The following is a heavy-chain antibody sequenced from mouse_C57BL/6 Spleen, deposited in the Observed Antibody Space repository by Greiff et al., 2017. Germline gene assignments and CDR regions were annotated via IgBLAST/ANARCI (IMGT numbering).Heavy chain of an antibody. CDR1: GYTFTSYT. CDR2: INPSSGYT. J-gene: IGHJ4*01. CDR3: ARPITTVVAKAMDY. Sequence: VQLQQSGAELARPGASVQMSCKASGYTFTSYTMHWVKQRPGQGLEWIGYINPSSGYTKYNQKIKDKATLTADKSSSTAYMQLSSLTSEDSAVYYCARPITTVVAKAMDYWGQGTSVTVSS. D-gene: IGHD1-1*01. V-gene: IGHV1-4*01.